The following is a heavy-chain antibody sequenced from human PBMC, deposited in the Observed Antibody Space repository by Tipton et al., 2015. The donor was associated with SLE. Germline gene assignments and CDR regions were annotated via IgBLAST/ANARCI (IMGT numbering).Heavy chain of an antibody. D-gene: IGHD5-12*01. V-gene: IGHV3-66*02. CDR3: ASALVATIDY. J-gene: IGHJ4*02. CDR2: IFSGGST. Sequence: GSLRLSCSVSGFTVSKKYMSWVRQAPGKGLEWVSVIFSGGSTFYADSVKGRFTTSRDNSKNTVYLQMNSLRAEDTAVYYCASALVATIDYWGQGTLVTVSS. CDR1: GFTVSKKY.